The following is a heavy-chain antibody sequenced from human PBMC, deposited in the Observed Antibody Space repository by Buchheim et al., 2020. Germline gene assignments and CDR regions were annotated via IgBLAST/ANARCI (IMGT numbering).Heavy chain of an antibody. CDR1: GGSVSSGSYY. CDR3: ARVVAGRGGYYYYGMDV. D-gene: IGHD6-19*01. CDR2: IYYSGST. Sequence: QVQLQESGPGLVKPSETLSLTCTVSGGSVSSGSYYWSWIRQPPGKGLEWIGYIYYSGSTNYNPSLKSRVTISVDPSKNQFSLKLSSVTAADTAVYYCARVVAGRGGYYYYGMDVWGQGTT. V-gene: IGHV4-61*01. J-gene: IGHJ6*02.